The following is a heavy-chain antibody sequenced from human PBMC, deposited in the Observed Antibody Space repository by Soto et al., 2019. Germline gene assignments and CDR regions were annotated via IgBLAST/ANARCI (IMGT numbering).Heavy chain of an antibody. CDR3: ARVKLAGRGSFHD. J-gene: IGHJ4*02. Sequence: TLSLTCTVSGGSITSYYWSWVRQPPGQGLEWIGFIHYSGNSKYNPSLKSRVTISVDPSQNQLSLKLSSVTAADTAMYYCARVKLAGRGSFHDWGQGTLVTVSS. CDR1: GGSITSYY. CDR2: IHYSGNS. V-gene: IGHV4-59*08. D-gene: IGHD3-3*02.